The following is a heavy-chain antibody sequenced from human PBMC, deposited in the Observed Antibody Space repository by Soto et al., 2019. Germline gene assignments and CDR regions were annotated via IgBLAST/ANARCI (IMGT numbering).Heavy chain of an antibody. CDR1: GGSISSSSYY. V-gene: IGHV4-39*07. CDR2: IYYSGST. J-gene: IGHJ6*02. CDR3: ARGGNVVGSWPPNYGMDV. Sequence: PSETLSLTCTVSGGSISSSSYYWGWIRQPPGKGLEWIGSIYYSGSTNYNPSLKSRVTISVDTSKNQFSLKLSSVTAADTAVYYCARGGNVVGSWPPNYGMDVWGQGTTVTVSS. D-gene: IGHD6-13*01.